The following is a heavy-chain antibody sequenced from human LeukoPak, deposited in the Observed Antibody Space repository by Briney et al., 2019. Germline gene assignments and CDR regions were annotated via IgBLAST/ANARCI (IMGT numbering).Heavy chain of an antibody. CDR2: IFSSGYT. Sequence: SETLSLTCTVSGDSISNNYWSWLRQSPGKGLEWIGYIFSSGYTDYNPSLKSRVTLSMDTSKNQFSLRLNSVTAADTAVYYCARHGLKLVGLSTIYFDNWGPGTLVTVSS. D-gene: IGHD1-26*01. J-gene: IGHJ4*02. CDR3: ARHGLKLVGLSTIYFDN. CDR1: GDSISNNY. V-gene: IGHV4-59*08.